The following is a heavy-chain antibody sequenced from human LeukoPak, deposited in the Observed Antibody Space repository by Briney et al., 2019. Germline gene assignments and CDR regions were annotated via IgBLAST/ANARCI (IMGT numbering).Heavy chain of an antibody. J-gene: IGHJ3*02. D-gene: IGHD2-2*01. V-gene: IGHV4-4*07. CDR2: IYTSWST. CDR3: AREDIVVVPAAGDAFDI. Sequence: SEPLSLTCTVSGGSISSYYWSWIRQPAGKGLEGSGRIYTSWSTNYNPSLTSRVTMSVDTSKNQFSLKVSSVTAADKAVYYCAREDIVVVPAAGDAFDIWGQGTMVTVSS. CDR1: GGSISSYY.